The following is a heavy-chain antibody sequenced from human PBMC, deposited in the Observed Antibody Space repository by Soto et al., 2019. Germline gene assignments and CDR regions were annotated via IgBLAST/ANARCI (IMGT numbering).Heavy chain of an antibody. CDR1: GFTFSSYE. CDR2: ISSSGSTI. J-gene: IGHJ6*02. Sequence: PGGSLRLSCAASGFTFSSYEMNWVRQAPGKGLEWVSYISSSGSTIYYADSVKGRFTISRDNAKNSLYLQMNSLRAEDTAVYYCARDGYCSGGSCYPGHYYYYYGVDVWGQGTTVTVSS. D-gene: IGHD2-15*01. CDR3: ARDGYCSGGSCYPGHYYYYYGVDV. V-gene: IGHV3-48*03.